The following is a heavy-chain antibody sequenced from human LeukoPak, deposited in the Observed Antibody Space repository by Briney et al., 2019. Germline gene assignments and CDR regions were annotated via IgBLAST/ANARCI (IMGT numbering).Heavy chain of an antibody. V-gene: IGHV1-2*02. CDR2: INSKSGGT. D-gene: IGHD1-1*01. CDR3: ARHMTTANNWFDP. J-gene: IGHJ5*02. CDR1: GYTFTGYY. Sequence: ASVKVSCKASGYTFTGYYMHWVRQAPGQGLEWMGWINSKSGGTNYEQKFQGRVIMTRDTSISTAYMELSRLRSDDTAVYYCARHMTTANNWFDPWGRGTLVTVSS.